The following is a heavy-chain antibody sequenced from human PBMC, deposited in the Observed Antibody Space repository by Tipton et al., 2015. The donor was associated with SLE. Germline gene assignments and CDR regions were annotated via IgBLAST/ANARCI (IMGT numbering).Heavy chain of an antibody. CDR1: GGSISSYY. CDR3: AREYSSSYYFDY. V-gene: IGHV4-34*01. Sequence: TLSLTCTVSGGSISSYYWSWIRQPPGKGLEWIGEINHSGSTNYNPSLKSRVTISVNTSKNQFSLKLSSVTAADTAVYYCAREYSSSYYFDYWGQGTLVTVSS. D-gene: IGHD6-6*01. J-gene: IGHJ4*02. CDR2: INHSGST.